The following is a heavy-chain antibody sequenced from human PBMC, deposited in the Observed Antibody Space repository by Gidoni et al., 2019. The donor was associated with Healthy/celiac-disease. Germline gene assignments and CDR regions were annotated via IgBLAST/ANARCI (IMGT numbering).Heavy chain of an antibody. CDR3: ARDLAAAGTTFYYYGMDV. D-gene: IGHD6-13*01. Sequence: QVQLVESGGGVVQPGRSLRLSCGGPGLTLRSYAMPWVRQAPGKGLGWVAVISYDGSNKYYADSVKGRFTISRDNSKNTLYLQMNSLRAEDTAVYYCARDLAAAGTTFYYYGMDVWGQGTTVTVSS. V-gene: IGHV3-30-3*01. J-gene: IGHJ6*02. CDR1: GLTLRSYA. CDR2: ISYDGSNK.